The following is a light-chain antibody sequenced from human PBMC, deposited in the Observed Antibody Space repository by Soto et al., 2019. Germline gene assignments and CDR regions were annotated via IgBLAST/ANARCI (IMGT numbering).Light chain of an antibody. V-gene: IGKV3-20*01. J-gene: IGKJ1*01. CDR1: QSVSSSY. CDR2: GAS. Sequence: EIVLTQSPGTLSLSPGERATLSCRASQSVSSSYLAWYQQKPRQAPRLLIYGASSRATGIPDRFSGSGSGTDFTLTISSLEPEDFAVYYCQQYGSSPRTFGQGTKVEIK. CDR3: QQYGSSPRT.